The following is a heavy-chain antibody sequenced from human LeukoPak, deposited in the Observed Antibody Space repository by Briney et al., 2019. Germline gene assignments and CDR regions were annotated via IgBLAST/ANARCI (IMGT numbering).Heavy chain of an antibody. CDR3: AKDLQTWPRFPDY. D-gene: IGHD5-12*01. CDR1: GFTFSDYA. J-gene: IGHJ4*02. Sequence: GGSPRLSCGASGFTFSDYAMSWVRQAPGKGLEWVSGINDNGSTRFYAASVKGRFTSPRDNPKNTLYLQMNGLRAEDTAVYYCAKDLQTWPRFPDYWGQGTLVTVSS. CDR2: INDNGSTR. V-gene: IGHV3-23*01.